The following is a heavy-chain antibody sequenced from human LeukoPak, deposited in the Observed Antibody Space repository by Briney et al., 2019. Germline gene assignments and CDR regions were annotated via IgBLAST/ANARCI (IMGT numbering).Heavy chain of an antibody. CDR2: IYHSGNT. J-gene: IGHJ5*01. Sequence: SSETLSLTCAVSGDSISSSHWWSWVRQSPGKGLEWIGEIYHSGNTNYNPSLNSRVAISVDTSKKQFSLKLTSVTAADTAIYYCGRIYGDHLGWFDSWGQGTLVTVSS. CDR3: GRIYGDHLGWFDS. CDR1: GDSISSSHW. D-gene: IGHD4-17*01. V-gene: IGHV4-4*02.